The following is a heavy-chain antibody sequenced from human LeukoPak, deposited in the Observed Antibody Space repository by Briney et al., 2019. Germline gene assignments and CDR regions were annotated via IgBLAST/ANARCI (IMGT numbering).Heavy chain of an antibody. Sequence: PSETLSLTCTVSGGSISSYYWSWIRQPPGKGLECIGYIYYSGSTNYNPSLKSRVTISVDTSKNQFSLKLSSVTAADTAVYYCARLGDSDSSGYYWGFEYWGQGTLVTVSS. J-gene: IGHJ4*02. CDR3: ARLGDSDSSGYYWGFEY. CDR2: IYYSGST. V-gene: IGHV4-59*08. CDR1: GGSISSYY. D-gene: IGHD3-22*01.